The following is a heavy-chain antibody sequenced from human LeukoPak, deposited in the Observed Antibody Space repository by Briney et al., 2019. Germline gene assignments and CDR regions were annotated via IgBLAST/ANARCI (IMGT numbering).Heavy chain of an antibody. CDR2: ISSSSSTI. Sequence: GGSLRLSCAASGFTFSSYSMNWVRQAPGKGLEWVSYISSSSSTIYYADSVKGRFTISRDNAKNSLYLQMNSLRAEDTAVYYCARDRAAAGMDVWGQGTTVTVSS. V-gene: IGHV3-48*04. J-gene: IGHJ6*02. D-gene: IGHD6-25*01. CDR1: GFTFSSYS. CDR3: ARDRAAAGMDV.